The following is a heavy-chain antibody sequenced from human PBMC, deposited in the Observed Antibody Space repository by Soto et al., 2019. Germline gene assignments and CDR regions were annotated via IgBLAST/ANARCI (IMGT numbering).Heavy chain of an antibody. CDR3: ARSVAVPGAHIDY. CDR2: VYYTGST. D-gene: IGHD6-19*01. CDR1: GGSISGSY. J-gene: IGHJ4*02. Sequence: SEILSLTCSVSGGSISGSYWSWIRQSPGKGLEWLGYVYYTGSTNYSPSLRSRVSISVDTSKNEFSLRLSSVTAADTAVYFCARSVAVPGAHIDYWGQGTQVTVSS. V-gene: IGHV4-59*01.